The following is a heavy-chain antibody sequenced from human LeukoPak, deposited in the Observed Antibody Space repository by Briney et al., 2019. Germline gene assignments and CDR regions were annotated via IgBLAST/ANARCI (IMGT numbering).Heavy chain of an antibody. Sequence: GGSLRLSCAASGFTFSSYGMHWVRQAPGKGLEWVAFIRYDGSNKYYADSVKGRFTISRDNSKNTQYLQMNSLRAEDTAVYYCAKWAVYCSSTSCQYYYYYYMDVWGKGTTVTISS. V-gene: IGHV3-30*02. D-gene: IGHD2-2*01. CDR1: GFTFSSYG. CDR3: AKWAVYCSSTSCQYYYYYYMDV. J-gene: IGHJ6*03. CDR2: IRYDGSNK.